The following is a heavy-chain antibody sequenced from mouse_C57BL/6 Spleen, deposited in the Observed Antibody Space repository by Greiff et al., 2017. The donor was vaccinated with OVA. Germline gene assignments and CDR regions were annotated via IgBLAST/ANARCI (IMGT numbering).Heavy chain of an antibody. CDR3: ARNDYGSTWFAY. J-gene: IGHJ3*01. V-gene: IGHV1-52*01. D-gene: IGHD1-1*01. CDR1: GYTFTSYW. CDR2: IDPSDSET. Sequence: VQLQQPGAELVRPGSSVTLSCKASGYTFTSYWMHWVKQRPIQGLEWIGNIDPSDSETHYNQKFKDKATLTVDKSSSTAYMQLSSLTSEDSAVYYCARNDYGSTWFAYWGQGTLVTVSA.